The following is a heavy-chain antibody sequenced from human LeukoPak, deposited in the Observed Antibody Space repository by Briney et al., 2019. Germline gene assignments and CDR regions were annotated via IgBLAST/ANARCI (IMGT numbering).Heavy chain of an antibody. J-gene: IGHJ3*02. CDR1: GGTFSSYA. CDR3: ASRTIFPPVAAFDI. V-gene: IGHV1-69*05. Sequence: SVKVSCKASGGTFSSYAISWVRQAPGQGLEWMGRIIPIFGTANYAQKFQGRATITTDESTSTAYMELSSLRSEDTAVYYCASRTIFPPVAAFDIWGQGTMVTVSS. D-gene: IGHD3-9*01. CDR2: IIPIFGTA.